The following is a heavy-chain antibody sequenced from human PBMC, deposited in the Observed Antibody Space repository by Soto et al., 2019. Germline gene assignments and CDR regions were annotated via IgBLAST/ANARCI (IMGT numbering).Heavy chain of an antibody. CDR1: GFSVSHNY. CDR3: ARDTENTGGGLDV. V-gene: IGHV3-53*02. D-gene: IGHD2-8*02. Sequence: EVQVVETGGGLIQPGGSLRLSGAVSGFSVSHNYMTWVRQLPGKGLDWVSVIYRDGRPYYANSVKGRFTLSRDTSKNMVYLQMNSLRVEDTAVYYCARDTENTGGGLDVWGQGAMVTVSS. J-gene: IGHJ3*01. CDR2: IYRDGRP.